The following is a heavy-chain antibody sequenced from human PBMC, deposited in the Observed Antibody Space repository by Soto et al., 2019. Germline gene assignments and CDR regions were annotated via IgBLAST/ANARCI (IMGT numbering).Heavy chain of an antibody. Sequence: GGSLRLSCSGSGFTFSDAWLNWVRQAPGKGLEWVGRIKGNPAGGTTDFAAPVKDRFTISRDDSKNSAVMQMNNLRVEDTAIYYCAKDRASGYNTNWYPRFDPWGPGTLVTVSS. CDR2: IKGNPAGGTT. CDR3: AKDRASGYNTNWYPRFDP. J-gene: IGHJ5*02. V-gene: IGHV3-15*07. CDR1: GFTFSDAW. D-gene: IGHD2-2*01.